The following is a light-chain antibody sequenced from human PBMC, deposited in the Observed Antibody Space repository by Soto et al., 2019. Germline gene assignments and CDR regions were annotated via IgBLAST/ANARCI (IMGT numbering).Light chain of an antibody. CDR1: QSISSC. Sequence: DIQMTQPPSSLSASVGDTVTITCRASQSISSCLDWYQQKPGKAPKLLIYAASSLQSGVPSRFSGSGSGTDFTLTISSLQPEDFATYYCQQCDSSSWTFGPGTKVDIK. V-gene: IGKV1-39*01. CDR3: QQCDSSSWT. CDR2: AAS. J-gene: IGKJ1*01.